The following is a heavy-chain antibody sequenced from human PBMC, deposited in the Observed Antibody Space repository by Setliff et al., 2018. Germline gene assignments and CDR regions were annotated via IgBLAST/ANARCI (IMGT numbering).Heavy chain of an antibody. CDR1: GGSIRNYY. CDR2: AYYTGTT. D-gene: IGHD5-18*01. CDR3: ARDRTAYNYGMDV. V-gene: IGHV4-59*12. J-gene: IGHJ6*02. Sequence: PSETLSLTCTVSGGSIRNYYWSWIRQPPGKGLEWIGYAYYTGTTNYDPSLKSRVTISVDPSKNQVSLKLSSATAADTAVYYCARDRTAYNYGMDVWGQGTTVTVSS.